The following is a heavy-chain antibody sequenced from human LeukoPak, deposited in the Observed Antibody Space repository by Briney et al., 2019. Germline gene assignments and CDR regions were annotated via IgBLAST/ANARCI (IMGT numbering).Heavy chain of an antibody. CDR1: GFTFSSYW. CDR3: ARARRIAAAGTSGDWFDP. D-gene: IGHD6-13*01. Sequence: PGGSLRLSCAASGFTFSSYWMNWARQAPGKGLEWVASINHNGNVNYYVDSVKGRFTISRDNAKNSLYLQMSNLRAEDTAVYYCARARRIAAAGTSGDWFDPWGQGTLVTVSS. J-gene: IGHJ5*02. CDR2: INHNGNVN. V-gene: IGHV3-7*03.